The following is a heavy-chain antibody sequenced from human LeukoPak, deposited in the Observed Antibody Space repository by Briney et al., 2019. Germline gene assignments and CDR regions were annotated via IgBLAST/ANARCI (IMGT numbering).Heavy chain of an antibody. CDR2: IRYDGSNK. D-gene: IGHD1-1*01. CDR3: ARELVHSYNWFDP. V-gene: IGHV3-30*02. J-gene: IGHJ5*02. CDR1: GFTFSSYA. Sequence: GGSLRLSCAASGFTFSSYAMHWVRQAPGKGLEWVAFIRYDGSNKYYADSVKGRFTISRDNAKNSLYLQMNSLRAEDTAVYYCARELVHSYNWFDPWGQGTLVTVSS.